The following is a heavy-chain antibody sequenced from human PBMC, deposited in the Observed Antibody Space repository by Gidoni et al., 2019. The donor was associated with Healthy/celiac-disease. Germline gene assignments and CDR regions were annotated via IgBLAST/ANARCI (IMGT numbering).Heavy chain of an antibody. CDR2: ISGSGGST. Sequence: EVQLLESGGGLVQPGGSLRLSCAASGFTFSSYAMSWVRQAPGKGLGWVSAISGSGGSTYYADSVKGRFTISRDNSKNTLYLQMNSLRAEDTAVYYCAGWRHQRSSGRERYWGQGTLVTVSS. CDR1: GFTFSSYA. CDR3: AGWRHQRSSGRERY. J-gene: IGHJ4*02. D-gene: IGHD6-19*01. V-gene: IGHV3-23*01.